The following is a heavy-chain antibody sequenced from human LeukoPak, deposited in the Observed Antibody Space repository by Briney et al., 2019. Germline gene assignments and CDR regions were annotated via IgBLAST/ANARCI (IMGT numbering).Heavy chain of an antibody. CDR3: ARGLMGGYPHLDY. CDR1: GFTFDDYD. V-gene: IGHV3-20*04. Sequence: GGSLRLSCAASGFTFDDYDISWVRQAPGKGLEWVSHINWNGNSIGYADSVKGRFTISRDNAKNSLFLQMNSLRAEDTALYYCARGLMGGYPHLDYWGQGTLVTVSS. CDR2: INWNGNSI. J-gene: IGHJ4*02. D-gene: IGHD3-22*01.